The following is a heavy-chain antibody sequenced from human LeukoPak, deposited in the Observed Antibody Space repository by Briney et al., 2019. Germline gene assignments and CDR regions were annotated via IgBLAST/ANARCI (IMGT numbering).Heavy chain of an antibody. V-gene: IGHV1-18*01. CDR2: ISAYNGNT. Sequence: ASVKVSCKASGYTFTSYGISWVRQAPGQGLEWMGWISAYNGNTNYAQKLQGRVTMTTDTSTSTAYMELSSLRSEDTAVYYCATAGGSGSLYYFDYWGQGTLVTVSS. CDR3: ATAGGSGSLYYFDY. D-gene: IGHD1-26*01. J-gene: IGHJ4*02. CDR1: GYTFTSYG.